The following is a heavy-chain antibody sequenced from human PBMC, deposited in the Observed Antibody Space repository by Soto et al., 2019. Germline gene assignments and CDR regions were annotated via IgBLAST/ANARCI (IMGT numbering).Heavy chain of an antibody. CDR2: ISAYNGNT. CDR3: ARVDSTSWLNYFDY. CDR1: GYTFTSYG. Sequence: ASVKVSCKASGYTFTSYGISWVRQAPGQGLEWMGWISAYNGNTNYAQKLQGRVTITTDTSTSTAYMELNSLRSDDTAMYYCARVDSTSWLNYFDYWGQGTLVTVSS. J-gene: IGHJ4*02. D-gene: IGHD2-2*01. V-gene: IGHV1-18*01.